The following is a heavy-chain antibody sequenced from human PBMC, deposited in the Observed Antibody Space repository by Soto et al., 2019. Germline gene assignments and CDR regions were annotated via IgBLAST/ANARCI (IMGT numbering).Heavy chain of an antibody. V-gene: IGHV3-9*01. J-gene: IGHJ1*01. D-gene: IGHD6-13*01. CDR3: VKDESINWYSGHFRH. Sequence: EVQLVESGGGLVQPGRSVRLSCAASGFTFDDYAMHWVRQVPGKGLEWVSGINWNSGSIGYGDSVKGRFAISRDNAKNSLHLQMNSLSAEETAFYYCVKDESINWYSGHFRHWGQGTLVTVSS. CDR2: INWNSGSI. CDR1: GFTFDDYA.